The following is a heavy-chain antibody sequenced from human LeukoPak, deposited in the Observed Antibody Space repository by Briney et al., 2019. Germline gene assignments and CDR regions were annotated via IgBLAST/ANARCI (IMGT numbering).Heavy chain of an antibody. V-gene: IGHV3-7*03. CDR1: GFTFSHYW. CDR3: AKFYGDYDPHWFDP. Sequence: GGSLRLSCSASGFTFSHYWMDWVRQAPGKGLEWVAKIKQDGSRKDYVDSVKGRFTISRDNSKNTLYLQMNSLRAEDTAVYYCAKFYGDYDPHWFDPRGPGNPGHRLL. D-gene: IGHD4-17*01. CDR2: IKQDGSRK. J-gene: IGHJ5*02.